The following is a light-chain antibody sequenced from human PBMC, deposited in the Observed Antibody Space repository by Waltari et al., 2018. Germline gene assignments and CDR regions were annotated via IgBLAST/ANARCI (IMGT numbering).Light chain of an antibody. V-gene: IGKV4-1*01. J-gene: IGKJ3*01. CDR3: QQYYNTPST. CDR1: QSVLYSSNNKNY. Sequence: DIVMTQSSDSLPVSLGERATFNCTSSQSVLYSSNNKNYLAWYQQKPGQPPNLLIYLASIRESGVPDRFSGSGSGTDFTLTINSLQAEDVAVYDCQQYYNTPSTFGPGTKVDIK. CDR2: LAS.